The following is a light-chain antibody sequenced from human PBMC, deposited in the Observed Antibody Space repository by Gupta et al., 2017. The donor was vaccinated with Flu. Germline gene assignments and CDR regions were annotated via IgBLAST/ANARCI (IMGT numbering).Light chain of an antibody. CDR2: TND. J-gene: IGLJ3*02. Sequence: QSVLTQPPSASGTPGQRVTISCSGSSSNIGANTVSWYQQLPGTAPKILIYTNDKRPSGVPDRFSGSKSGTSASLAISGLQSEDEADYYCAAWDDSLTGPVFGGGTKLTVL. V-gene: IGLV1-44*01. CDR3: AAWDDSLTGPV. CDR1: SSNIGANT.